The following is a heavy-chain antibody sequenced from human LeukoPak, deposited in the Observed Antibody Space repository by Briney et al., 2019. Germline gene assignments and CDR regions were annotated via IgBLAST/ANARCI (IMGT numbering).Heavy chain of an antibody. CDR3: AKVLSYDSSGYYYGLDAFDI. CDR2: ISSSGSTI. CDR1: GFTFSDYY. D-gene: IGHD3-22*01. J-gene: IGHJ3*02. V-gene: IGHV3-11*01. Sequence: GGSLRLSCAASGFTFSDYYMSWIRQAPGKGLEWVSYISSSGSTIYYADSVKGRFTISRDNSKNTLYLQMNSLRAEDTAVYYCAKVLSYDSSGYYYGLDAFDIWGQGTMVTVSS.